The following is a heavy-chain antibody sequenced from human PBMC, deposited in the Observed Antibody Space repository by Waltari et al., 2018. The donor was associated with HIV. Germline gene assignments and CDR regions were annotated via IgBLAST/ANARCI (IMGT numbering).Heavy chain of an antibody. J-gene: IGHJ6*02. CDR2: ISYDGSNK. V-gene: IGHV3-30*18. D-gene: IGHD5-18*01. CDR1: GFTFSSYG. Sequence: QVQLVESGGGVVQPGRSLRLSCAASGFTFSSYGMHWVRQAPGKGLDWGAVISYDGSNKYYADSVKGRFTISRDNSKNTLYLQMNSLRAEDTAVYYCAKEKSGSYGLVYYYGMDVWGQGTTVTVSS. CDR3: AKEKSGSYGLVYYYGMDV.